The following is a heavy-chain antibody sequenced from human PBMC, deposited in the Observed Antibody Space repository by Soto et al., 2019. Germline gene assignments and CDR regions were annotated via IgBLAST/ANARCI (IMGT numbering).Heavy chain of an antibody. J-gene: IGHJ4*02. V-gene: IGHV3-53*04. D-gene: IGHD6-13*01. CDR1: GFTVSSNY. Sequence: EVQLVESGGGLVQPGGSLRLSCAASGFTVSSNYMSWVRQAPGKGLEWVSVIYSGGSTYYADSVKGRFTISRHNSKNTLYLQMNSLRAEDTAVYYCARVRPSYSSSWYPPGDYWGQGTLVTVSS. CDR2: IYSGGST. CDR3: ARVRPSYSSSWYPPGDY.